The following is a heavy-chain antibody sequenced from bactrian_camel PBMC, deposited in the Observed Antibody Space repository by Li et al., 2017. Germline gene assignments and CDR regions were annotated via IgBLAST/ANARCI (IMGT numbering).Heavy chain of an antibody. V-gene: IGHV3S63*01. D-gene: IGHD3*01. Sequence: QVQLVESGGGSAQAGGSLRLSCGLTGFAEKKYCMGWFRQAPGQEREGVASIDIDGTIMYRESAKGRFIISKDNAKNELYLQMNDLKPEDTAMYFCGAKDFTPCRPPLYDYLTDDQGTQVTVS. CDR1: GFAEKKYC. J-gene: IGHJ4*01. CDR2: IDIDGTI.